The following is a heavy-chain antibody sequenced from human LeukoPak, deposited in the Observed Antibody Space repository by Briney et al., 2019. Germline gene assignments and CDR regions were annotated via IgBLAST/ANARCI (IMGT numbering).Heavy chain of an antibody. J-gene: IGHJ4*02. V-gene: IGHV1-69*04. CDR1: GGTFNTHA. CDR3: ARDGVGAATDYFDF. Sequence: GASVKVSCKASGGTFNTHAISWVRQAPGQGLEWMGRIVPMLDITNYAQKFQGRVTITADKSTSTAFMELSSLRSDDTAVYYCARDGVGAATDYFDFWGQGTLVTVSS. D-gene: IGHD1-26*01. CDR2: IVPMLDIT.